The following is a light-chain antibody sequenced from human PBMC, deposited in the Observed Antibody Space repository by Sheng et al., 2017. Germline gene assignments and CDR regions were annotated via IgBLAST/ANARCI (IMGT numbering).Light chain of an antibody. V-gene: IGKV3-20*01. Sequence: EKVMTQSPATLSVSPGERATLSCRASQSVSSNLAWYQQKPGQAPRLLIYGASIRAAGIPDRFSASGSGSDFTLTISRLEPEDFAMYHCQLYGRHGRTFGQGTKVEVK. CDR2: GAS. CDR1: QSVSSN. CDR3: QLYGRHGRT. J-gene: IGKJ1*01.